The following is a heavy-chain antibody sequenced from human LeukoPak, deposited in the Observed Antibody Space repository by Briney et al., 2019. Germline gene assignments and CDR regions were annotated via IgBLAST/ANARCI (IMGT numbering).Heavy chain of an antibody. Sequence: SETLSLTCAVYGGSFSGYYWNWIRQPPGKGLEWIGEINHSGSTNYNPSLKSRVTISVDTSKNQFSLKLSSVTAADTAVYYCARVADYYGSGSYYCYMDVWGKGTTVTVSS. CDR2: INHSGST. J-gene: IGHJ6*03. CDR1: GGSFSGYY. D-gene: IGHD3-10*01. CDR3: ARVADYYGSGSYYCYMDV. V-gene: IGHV4-34*01.